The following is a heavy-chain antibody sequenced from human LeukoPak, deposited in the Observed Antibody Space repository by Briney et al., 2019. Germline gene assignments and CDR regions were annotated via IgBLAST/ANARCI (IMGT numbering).Heavy chain of an antibody. Sequence: GASVKVSCEASGYTFTSYYMHWVRQAPGQGLEWMGMINPSGGAPRYAHKFQDRVTMTRDTSTSTVYMEVSSLRSEDTAVYYCARKVYASNDYYYEYYLDYWGQGTLVTVSS. CDR2: INPSGGAP. CDR1: GYTFTSYY. J-gene: IGHJ4*02. CDR3: ARKVYASNDYYYEYYLDY. D-gene: IGHD3-22*01. V-gene: IGHV1-46*01.